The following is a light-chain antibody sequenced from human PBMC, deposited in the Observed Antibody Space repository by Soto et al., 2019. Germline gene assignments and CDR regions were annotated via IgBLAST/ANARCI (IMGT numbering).Light chain of an antibody. V-gene: IGLV2-11*01. Sequence: QSALTQPRSVSGSPGQSVTISCTGTTNDVGNYNYVSWYQQHPSKAPKLMIYDVTKRPSGVPDRFSGSKSGNTASLTISGLQAEEEADYYCCSYAGSYSYVFGTGIKLTVL. J-gene: IGLJ1*01. CDR3: CSYAGSYSYV. CDR2: DVT. CDR1: TNDVGNYNY.